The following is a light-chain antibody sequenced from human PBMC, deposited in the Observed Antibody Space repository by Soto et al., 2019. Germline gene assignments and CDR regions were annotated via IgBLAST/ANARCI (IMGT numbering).Light chain of an antibody. V-gene: IGKV1-5*03. Sequence: DIQMTQSPSTLSASVGDRVTITCRASQSISCWLAWYQQKPGKAPKLLIYRASSLESGVPSRFSGSGSGTEFTLTISSLQPDDFATYYCQQYKSYSPITFGQGTRLEIK. CDR3: QQYKSYSPIT. CDR1: QSISCW. CDR2: RAS. J-gene: IGKJ5*01.